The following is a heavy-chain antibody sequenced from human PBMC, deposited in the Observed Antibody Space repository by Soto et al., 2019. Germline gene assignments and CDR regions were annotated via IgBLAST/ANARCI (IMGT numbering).Heavy chain of an antibody. V-gene: IGHV3-30*18. CDR1: GFTFSSYG. CDR3: AKDVKGGSSWSYYYYYGMDV. J-gene: IGHJ6*02. D-gene: IGHD6-13*01. Sequence: QVQLVESGGGVVQTGRSLRLSCAASGFTFSSYGMHWVRQAPGKGLEWVAVISYDGSNKYYADFVKGRFTISRDNSKNTLYLQMNSLRAEDTAVYYCAKDVKGGSSWSYYYYYGMDVWSQGTTVTVSS. CDR2: ISYDGSNK.